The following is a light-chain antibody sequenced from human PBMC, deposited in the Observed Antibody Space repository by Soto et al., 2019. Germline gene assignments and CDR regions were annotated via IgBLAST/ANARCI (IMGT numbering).Light chain of an antibody. Sequence: QAVVTQEPSLTVSPGGTVTLTCGSSTGAVTSGHYPYWFQQKPGQAPKTLIYDTTNKHSWSPARFSGSLLGGKAALTLSGAEPEGEADHYCFRVYSGIVVFGGGTKLTVL. CDR2: DTT. CDR3: FRVYSGIVV. CDR1: TGAVTSGHY. J-gene: IGLJ2*01. V-gene: IGLV7-46*01.